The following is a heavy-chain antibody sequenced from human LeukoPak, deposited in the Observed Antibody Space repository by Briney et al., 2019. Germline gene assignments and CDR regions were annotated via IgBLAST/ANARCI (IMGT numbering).Heavy chain of an antibody. V-gene: IGHV1-46*01. D-gene: IGHD5-12*01. Sequence: ASVKVSCKASGYTFTSYYMHWVRQAPGQGLEWMGIINPSGGSTSYAQKFQGRVTMTRDTSTSTVYMELSSLRSEDTAVYYCARDGNGYSGYEEPSYYFDYWGQGTLVTVSS. J-gene: IGHJ4*02. CDR3: ARDGNGYSGYEEPSYYFDY. CDR1: GYTFTSYY. CDR2: INPSGGST.